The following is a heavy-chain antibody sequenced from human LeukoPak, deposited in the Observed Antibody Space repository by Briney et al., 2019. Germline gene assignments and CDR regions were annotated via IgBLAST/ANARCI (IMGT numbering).Heavy chain of an antibody. V-gene: IGHV4-38-2*01. CDR2: IYHSGST. CDR1: GYSISSGYY. CDR3: ARSPGITMIVVVNY. J-gene: IGHJ4*02. D-gene: IGHD3-22*01. Sequence: SETLSLTCAVSGYSISSGYYWGWIRQPPRKGLEWIGSIYHSGSTYYNPSLKSRVTISVDTSKNQFSLKLSSVTAADTAVYYCARSPGITMIVVVNYWGQGTLVTVSS.